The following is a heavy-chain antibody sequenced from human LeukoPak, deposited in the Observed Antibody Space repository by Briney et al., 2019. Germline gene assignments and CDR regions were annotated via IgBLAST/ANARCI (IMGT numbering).Heavy chain of an antibody. D-gene: IGHD3-9*01. J-gene: IGHJ3*02. CDR3: ARRYYDILTGHQDAFDI. Sequence: SETLSLTCAVYGGSFSGYYWGWIRQPPGKGLEWIGEINHSGSTNYNPSLKSRVTISVDTSKNQFSLKLSSVTAADTAVYYCARRYYDILTGHQDAFDIWGQGTMVTVSS. V-gene: IGHV4-34*01. CDR2: INHSGST. CDR1: GGSFSGYY.